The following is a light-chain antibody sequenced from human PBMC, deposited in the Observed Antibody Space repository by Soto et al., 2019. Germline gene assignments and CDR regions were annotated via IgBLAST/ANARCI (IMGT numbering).Light chain of an antibody. CDR2: GAS. Sequence: EIVLTQSPGTLSLSPGERVTLSCRASQGVFSSYLAWYQQKPGQAPRLLIYGASNRATGIPDRFSGSGSGTDFTLTISRLEPEDCEVYFCQQYGSSPITFGQGTRLEIK. CDR3: QQYGSSPIT. J-gene: IGKJ5*01. CDR1: QGVFSSY. V-gene: IGKV3-20*01.